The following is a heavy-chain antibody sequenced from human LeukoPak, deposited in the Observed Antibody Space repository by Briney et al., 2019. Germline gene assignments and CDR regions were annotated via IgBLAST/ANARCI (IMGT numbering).Heavy chain of an antibody. J-gene: IGHJ5*02. CDR1: GYTXTSYY. D-gene: IGHD3/OR15-3a*01. V-gene: IGHV1-46*01. CDR2: INPSSGRT. CDR3: ARGGLPARSWFDP. Sequence: ASVKVSCKASGYTXTSYYMNWVRQAPGQGLEWMGIINPSSGRTTYAQKFQGRVTMTRDTSTSTVYMELTSLRSEDTAVFYCARGGLPARSWFDPWGQGTLVTVSS.